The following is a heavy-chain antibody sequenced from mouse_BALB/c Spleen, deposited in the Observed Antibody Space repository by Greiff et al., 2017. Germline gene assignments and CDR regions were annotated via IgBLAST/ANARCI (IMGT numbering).Heavy chain of an antibody. V-gene: IGHV1S137*01. Sequence: VQLQQSGAELVRPGVSVKISCKGSGYTFTDYAMHWVKQSHAKSLEWIGVISTYYGDASYNQKFKGKATMTVDKSSSTAYMELARLTSEDSAIYYCARGLGNYFDYWGQGTTLTVSS. CDR1: GYTFTDYA. CDR3: ARGLGNYFDY. D-gene: IGHD4-1*01. J-gene: IGHJ2*01. CDR2: ISTYYGDA.